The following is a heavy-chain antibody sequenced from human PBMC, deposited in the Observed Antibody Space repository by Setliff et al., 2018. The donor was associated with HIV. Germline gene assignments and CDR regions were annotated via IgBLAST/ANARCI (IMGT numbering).Heavy chain of an antibody. D-gene: IGHD1-1*01. Sequence: GASVKVSCKASGYTFTSYYMHWVRQAPGQGLEWMGIINPSGGSASYAQKFQGRVTMARDTSTSTVYMELSSLRSEDTAVYYCARRTTRGAFDIWGQGTMVTVSS. V-gene: IGHV1-46*01. CDR1: GYTFTSYY. J-gene: IGHJ3*02. CDR2: INPSGGSA. CDR3: ARRTTRGAFDI.